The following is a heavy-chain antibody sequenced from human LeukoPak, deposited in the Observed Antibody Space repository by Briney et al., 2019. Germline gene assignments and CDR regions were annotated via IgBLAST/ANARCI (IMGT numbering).Heavy chain of an antibody. J-gene: IGHJ6*03. CDR3: ARTTQNTLYYYDSSGPYYYYMDV. CDR1: GGSIRGYY. D-gene: IGHD3-22*01. CDR2: IYSSGST. Sequence: SETLSLTCNVSGGSIRGYYWSWIRQPPGKGLEWIGYIYSSGSTNYSSSLKSRVTMSVDTSKNQFSLKVSSVTAADTAVYYCARTTQNTLYYYDSSGPYYYYMDVWGKGTTVTVSS. V-gene: IGHV4-59*01.